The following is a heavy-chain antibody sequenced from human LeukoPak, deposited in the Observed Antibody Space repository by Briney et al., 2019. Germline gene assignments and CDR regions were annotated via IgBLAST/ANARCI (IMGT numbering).Heavy chain of an antibody. V-gene: IGHV3-21*01. D-gene: IGHD1-26*01. CDR1: GFTFSSYS. Sequence: GGSLRLSCAASGFTFSSYSMNWVRQAPGKGLEWVSSISSSSSYIYYADSVKGRFTISRDNAKNSLYLQMNSLRAEGTAVYYCARGIVGATMSFDYWGQGTLVTVSS. CDR2: ISSSSSYI. J-gene: IGHJ4*02. CDR3: ARGIVGATMSFDY.